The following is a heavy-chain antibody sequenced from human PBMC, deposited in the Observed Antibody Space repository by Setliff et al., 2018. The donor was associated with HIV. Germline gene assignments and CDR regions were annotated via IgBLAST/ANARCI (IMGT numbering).Heavy chain of an antibody. CDR1: GGSINNYY. D-gene: IGHD1-1*01. V-gene: IGHV4-4*08. Sequence: SETLSLTCTVSGGSINNYYWSWIRQPPGKGLEWIGYLYTIGSTNYNPSLKSRVAFSVDTSKNQFSLNLSSVTAADTAVYYCARARTIGVSAVFFDPWGQGRPVTVSS. J-gene: IGHJ5*02. CDR3: ARARTIGVSAVFFDP. CDR2: LYTIGST.